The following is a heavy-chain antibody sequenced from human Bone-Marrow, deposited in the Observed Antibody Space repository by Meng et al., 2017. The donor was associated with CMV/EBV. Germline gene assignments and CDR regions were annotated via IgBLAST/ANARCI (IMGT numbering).Heavy chain of an antibody. Sequence: GESLKISCAASGFTFSSYWMSWVRQAPGKGLEWVANIKQDGGEKYYVDSVKGRFTISRDNAKNSLYLQMNSLRAEDTAVYYCAREGHTSFRFKYYYYYGMDVWGQGTTVPVSS. J-gene: IGHJ6*02. V-gene: IGHV3-7*01. CDR1: GFTFSSYW. D-gene: IGHD2-2*01. CDR2: IKQDGGEK. CDR3: AREGHTSFRFKYYYYYGMDV.